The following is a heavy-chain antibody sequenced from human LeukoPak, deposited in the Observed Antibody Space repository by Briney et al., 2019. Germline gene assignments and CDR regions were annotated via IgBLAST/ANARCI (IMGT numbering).Heavy chain of an antibody. Sequence: GRSLRLSCAASGFTFDDYAMHWVRQAPGKGLEWVSGISWNSGSIGYADSVKGRFTISRDNAKNSLYLQMNSLGAEDTALYYCAKSFAHDYVWGSYRYLDYWGQGTLVTVSS. V-gene: IGHV3-9*01. CDR1: GFTFDDYA. D-gene: IGHD3-16*02. CDR3: AKSFAHDYVWGSYRYLDY. J-gene: IGHJ4*02. CDR2: ISWNSGSI.